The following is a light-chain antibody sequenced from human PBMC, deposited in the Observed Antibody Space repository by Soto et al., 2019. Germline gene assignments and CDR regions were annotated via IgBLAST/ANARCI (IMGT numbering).Light chain of an antibody. CDR2: GAS. CDR1: QGIKDY. CDR3: QQYNTWPRT. Sequence: EIVLTQSPGTLSLSPGERATLSCRASQGIKDYVAWFQQKPGQAPRLLIYGASTRATAIPARFSGSGSGTEFTLSISSLQSEDFAVYYCQQYNTWPRTFGQGTKV. J-gene: IGKJ1*01. V-gene: IGKV3-15*01.